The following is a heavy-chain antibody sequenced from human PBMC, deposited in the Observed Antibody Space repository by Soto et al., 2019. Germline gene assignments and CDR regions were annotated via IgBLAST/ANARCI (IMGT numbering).Heavy chain of an antibody. J-gene: IGHJ6*02. CDR1: GFTFSSYA. CDR3: AREGGGTVDTAMAHYYGMDV. V-gene: IGHV3-30-3*01. Sequence: GGSLRLSCAASGFTFSSYAMHWVRQAPGKGLEWVAVISYDGSNKYYADSVKGRFTISRDNSKNTLYLQMNSLRAEDTAVYYCAREGGGTVDTAMAHYYGMDVWGQGTTVTV. D-gene: IGHD5-18*01. CDR2: ISYDGSNK.